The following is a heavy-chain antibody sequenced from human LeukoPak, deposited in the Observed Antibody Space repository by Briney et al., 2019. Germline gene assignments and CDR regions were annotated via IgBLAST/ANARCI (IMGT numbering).Heavy chain of an antibody. CDR2: ISYDGNDK. J-gene: IGHJ1*01. Sequence: XGSLRLSCVASGFTFSSYGMHWVRQAPGKGLEWVAVISYDGNDKYYADSVKGRFSISRDNSKNTLYLEMSSLRTEDTAVYYCAKDPYSSRMEYFQYWGQGTLVIVSS. CDR3: AKDPYSSRMEYFQY. CDR1: GFTFSSYG. V-gene: IGHV3-30*18. D-gene: IGHD3-22*01.